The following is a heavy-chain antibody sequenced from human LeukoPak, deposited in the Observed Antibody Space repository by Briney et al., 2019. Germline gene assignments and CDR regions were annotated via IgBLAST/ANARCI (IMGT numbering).Heavy chain of an antibody. CDR2: MNQDGSEK. CDR3: ARAYQTDY. J-gene: IGHJ4*02. V-gene: IGHV3-7*05. D-gene: IGHD2-2*01. CDR1: GFTLSRYW. Sequence: GGSLRLSCAASGFTLSRYWMSWVRQAPGKGLEWVANMNQDGSEKNYVDSVKGRFTISRDNAKNSLYLQMNSLRAEDTAVYYCARAYQTDYWGRGTLVTVSS.